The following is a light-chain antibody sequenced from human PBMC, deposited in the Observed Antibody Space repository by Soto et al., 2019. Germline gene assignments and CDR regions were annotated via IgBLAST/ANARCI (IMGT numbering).Light chain of an antibody. CDR3: QSYDSNLSEV. CDR1: GSNIGAGYG. Sequence: QSVLTQPPSVPGAPGQTVTISCTGSGSNIGAGYGVQWYQQLPGTAPRLLIYGSDDRPSGVPDRFSASVSGNSASLAITGFQTEDEAVYYCQSYDSNLSEVFGPGTKVTVL. CDR2: GSD. J-gene: IGLJ1*01. V-gene: IGLV1-40*01.